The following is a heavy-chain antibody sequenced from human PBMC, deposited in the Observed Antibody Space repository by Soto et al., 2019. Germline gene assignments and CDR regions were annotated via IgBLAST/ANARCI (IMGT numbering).Heavy chain of an antibody. CDR1: GYSFTSYW. CDR3: ARGYCSGGSCYSRLYFDY. D-gene: IGHD2-15*01. CDR2: IYPGDSDT. J-gene: IGHJ4*02. Sequence: PGESLKISCXGSGYSFTSYWIGWVRQMPGKGLEWMGIIYPGDSDTRYSPSFQGQVTISADKSISTAYLQWSSLKASDTAMYYCARGYCSGGSCYSRLYFDYWGQGTLVTVSS. V-gene: IGHV5-51*01.